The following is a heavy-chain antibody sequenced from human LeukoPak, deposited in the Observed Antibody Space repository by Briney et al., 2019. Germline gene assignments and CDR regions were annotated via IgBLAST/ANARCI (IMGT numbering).Heavy chain of an antibody. Sequence: GGSLRLSCAASGFTFSAYSMNWVRQAPGKGLEWVSSISSSGKYVYYADSVRGRFTISRDNDKNSLYLQMNSLRGEDAAVYYCAREIAADYYDTSGYYPEAFDVWGQGTMVTVSA. CDR2: ISSSGKYV. V-gene: IGHV3-21*01. CDR3: AREIAADYYDTSGYYPEAFDV. J-gene: IGHJ3*01. CDR1: GFTFSAYS. D-gene: IGHD3-22*01.